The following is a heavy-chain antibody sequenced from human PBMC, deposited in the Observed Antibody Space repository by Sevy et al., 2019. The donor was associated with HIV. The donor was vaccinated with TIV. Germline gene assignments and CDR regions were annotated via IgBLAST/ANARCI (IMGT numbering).Heavy chain of an antibody. V-gene: IGHV3-7*01. CDR3: TRNGGAFDNGFDP. CDR2: IKQDGSEK. Sequence: GGSLRLSCAASGFTFSRFWMSWVRQAPGKGLEWVANIKQDGSEKYYVDSVKGRFTISRDNAKKSLYLQMNSLRAEDTAVYYCTRNGGAFDNGFDPWGQGTLVTVSS. J-gene: IGHJ5*02. D-gene: IGHD2-8*01. CDR1: GFTFSRFW.